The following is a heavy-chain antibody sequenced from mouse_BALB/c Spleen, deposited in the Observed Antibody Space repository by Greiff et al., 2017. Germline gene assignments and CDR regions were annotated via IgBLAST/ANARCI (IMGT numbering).Heavy chain of an antibody. D-gene: IGHD1-1*01. CDR2: IRNKANGYTT. CDR3: ARDMSTTVVTTGAMDY. CDR1: GFTFTAYY. J-gene: IGHJ4*01. V-gene: IGHV7-3*02. Sequence: EVKLQESGGGLVQPGGSLRLSCATSGFTFTAYYMSWVRQPPGKALEWLGFIRNKANGYTTEYSASVKGRFTISRDNSQSILYLQMNTLRAEDSATYYCARDMSTTVVTTGAMDYWGQGTSVTVSS.